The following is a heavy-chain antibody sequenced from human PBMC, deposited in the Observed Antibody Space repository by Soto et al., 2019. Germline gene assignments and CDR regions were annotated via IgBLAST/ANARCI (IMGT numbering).Heavy chain of an antibody. CDR3: AGGYSYGVPDY. V-gene: IGHV1-46*01. Sequence: GASVKVSCKASGYTFTIYYMHWVRQAPGQGLEWMGIINPSGGSTSYAQKFQGRVTMTRDTSTSTVYMELSSLRSGDTAVYYCAGGYSYGVPDYWGQGTLVTVSS. CDR1: GYTFTIYY. CDR2: INPSGGST. D-gene: IGHD5-18*01. J-gene: IGHJ4*02.